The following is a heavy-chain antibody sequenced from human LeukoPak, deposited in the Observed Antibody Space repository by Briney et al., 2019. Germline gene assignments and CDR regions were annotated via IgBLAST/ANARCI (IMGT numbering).Heavy chain of an antibody. D-gene: IGHD3-10*01. CDR2: ISGNGGST. J-gene: IGHJ4*02. V-gene: IGHV3-64*01. CDR3: ARNGYGSGSYYFDY. CDR1: GFTFSSYT. Sequence: GGTLSLSCAATGFTFSSYTMHWVRQAPGKGLEYVSAISGNGGSTYYANSVKGRFTMSRDNSKNTLYLQMGSLRGEDMAVYYCARNGYGSGSYYFDYWGQGTLVTVPS.